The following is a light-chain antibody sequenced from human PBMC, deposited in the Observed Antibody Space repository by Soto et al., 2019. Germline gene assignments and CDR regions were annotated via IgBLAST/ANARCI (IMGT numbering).Light chain of an antibody. J-gene: IGKJ1*01. Sequence: EIVLTQSPGTLSLSPGDRATLSCRASQSLTRPFLAWYQQRPGQAPRLLIDGASNRATGIPDRFSGSGSGTDFTLTISRLEPEDFAVYYCQQYGSSPTFGQGTKVDIK. CDR3: QQYGSSPT. V-gene: IGKV3-20*01. CDR1: QSLTRPF. CDR2: GAS.